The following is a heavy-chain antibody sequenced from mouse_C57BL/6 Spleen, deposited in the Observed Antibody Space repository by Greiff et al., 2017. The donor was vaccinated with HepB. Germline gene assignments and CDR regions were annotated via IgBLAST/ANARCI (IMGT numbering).Heavy chain of an antibody. J-gene: IGHJ2*01. CDR2: IDPSDRET. V-gene: IGHV1-52*01. Sequence: QVQLQQPGAELVRPGSSVKLSCQASGYTFTSYWMHWVKQRPIHGLEWIGNIDPSDRETHYNQKFKDKATLTVDKSSRTAYMPLSSLTSEDSAVYDCARDYGSSLDYWGQGTTLTVSS. CDR1: GYTFTSYW. CDR3: ARDYGSSLDY. D-gene: IGHD1-1*01.